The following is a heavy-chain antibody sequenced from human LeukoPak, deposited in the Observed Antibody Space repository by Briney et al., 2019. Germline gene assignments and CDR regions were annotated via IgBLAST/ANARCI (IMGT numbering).Heavy chain of an antibody. CDR1: GFTFRSYA. V-gene: IGHV3-30*04. D-gene: IGHD3-3*01. J-gene: IGHJ6*03. CDR2: ISYDGSNK. Sequence: GGSLRLSCAASGFTFRSYAMHWVRQAPGKGLEWEAAISYDGSNKKYADSVKGRFTISRDNSKNTLYLQMNSLRAEDTAVYYCARGKDYDFWSGYYMSSYYYYMDVWGKGTTVTVSS. CDR3: ARGKDYDFWSGYYMSSYYYYMDV.